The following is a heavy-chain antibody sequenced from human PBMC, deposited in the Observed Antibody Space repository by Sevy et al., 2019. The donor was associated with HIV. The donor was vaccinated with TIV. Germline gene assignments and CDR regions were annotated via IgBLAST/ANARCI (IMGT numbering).Heavy chain of an antibody. CDR1: GFTFSNAW. V-gene: IGHV3-15*01. D-gene: IGHD3-22*01. J-gene: IGHJ4*02. Sequence: GGSPRLSCAASGFTFSNAWMSWVRQAPGKGLEWVGRIKSQTEGGTTDYAAPVKGRFTISRDESKDTLYLQMNTLKTEDTAVYYCTYYYDSSGYPGFDYWGQGTLVTVSS. CDR3: TYYYDSSGYPGFDY. CDR2: IKSQTEGGTT.